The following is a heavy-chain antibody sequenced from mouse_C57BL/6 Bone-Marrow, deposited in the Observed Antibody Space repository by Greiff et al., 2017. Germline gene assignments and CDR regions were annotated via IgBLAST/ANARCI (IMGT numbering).Heavy chain of an antibody. D-gene: IGHD2-5*01. J-gene: IGHJ2*01. CDR1: GYAFTNYL. Sequence: QVQLKQSGAELVRPGTSVKVSCKASGYAFTNYLIEWVKQRPGQGLEWIGVINPGSGGTNYNEKFKGKATLAADKSSSTAYMQLSSLTSEDSAVYFCALYYSNYPYYFDYWGQGTTLTVSS. V-gene: IGHV1-54*01. CDR3: ALYYSNYPYYFDY. CDR2: INPGSGGT.